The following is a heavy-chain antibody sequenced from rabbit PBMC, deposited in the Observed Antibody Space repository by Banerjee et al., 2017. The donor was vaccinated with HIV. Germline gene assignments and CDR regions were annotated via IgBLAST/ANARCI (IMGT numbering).Heavy chain of an antibody. CDR1: GLSFSSSYW. J-gene: IGHJ4*01. CDR2: IYAGSSGST. CDR3: ASSAYDGVTSYMEGLNL. D-gene: IGHD8-1*01. Sequence: QSLEESGGDLVKPGASLTLTCTASGLSFSSSYWICWVHQAPGKGLEWIACIYAGSSGSTYYASWAKGRFTISKTSSTTVTLQMTSLTAADTATYFCASSAYDGVTSYMEGLNLWGPGTLVTVS. V-gene: IGHV1S40*01.